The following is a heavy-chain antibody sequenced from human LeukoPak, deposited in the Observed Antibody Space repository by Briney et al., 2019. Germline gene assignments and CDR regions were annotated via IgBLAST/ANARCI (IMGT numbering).Heavy chain of an antibody. J-gene: IGHJ4*01. Sequence: ASVKVSCKASGYTFTSYYIHWVRQAPGQGLEWMGIIIPSAGRTNYAQKFRGRVSMTTDMSTSTVYMELSSLGSENTAVYYCAREYSGGNFDHWGQGTLVTVSS. CDR1: GYTFTSYY. V-gene: IGHV1-46*01. D-gene: IGHD2-15*01. CDR3: AREYSGGNFDH. CDR2: IIPSAGRT.